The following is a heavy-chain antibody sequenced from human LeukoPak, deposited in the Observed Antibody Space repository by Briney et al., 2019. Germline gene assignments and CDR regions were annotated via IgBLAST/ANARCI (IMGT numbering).Heavy chain of an antibody. V-gene: IGHV1-46*01. D-gene: IGHD2-15*01. CDR2: ISPSGGST. Sequence: GASVKVSCKAFGYTFTSNYMHWVRQAPGQGPEWMGVISPSGGSTTYAQKFQGRVTLTRDMSTSTDYLELSSLRSEDTAVYYCAREQLCSGGSCYSGFDYWGQGTLVTVSS. J-gene: IGHJ4*02. CDR3: AREQLCSGGSCYSGFDY. CDR1: GYTFTSNY.